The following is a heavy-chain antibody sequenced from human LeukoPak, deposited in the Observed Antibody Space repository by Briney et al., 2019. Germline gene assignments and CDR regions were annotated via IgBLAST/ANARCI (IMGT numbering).Heavy chain of an antibody. CDR3: VREDTPATANY. CDR2: ISGGGDAA. Sequence: GGSLRLFCIASGFSFSGYAMSWVRQAPGKGLEWVSAISGGGDAAYYADSVKGRFTISRDNSKNTLYLQMNSLRAEDTAVYYCVREDTPATANYWGQGTLVTISS. V-gene: IGHV3-23*01. CDR1: GFSFSGYA. D-gene: IGHD2-21*02. J-gene: IGHJ4*02.